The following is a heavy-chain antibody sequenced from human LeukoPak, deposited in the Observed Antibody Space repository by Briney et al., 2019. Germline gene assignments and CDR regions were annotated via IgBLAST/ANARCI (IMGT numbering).Heavy chain of an antibody. D-gene: IGHD1-26*01. CDR3: TKGGSYAPLDY. CDR2: ISTGGGDT. J-gene: IGHJ4*02. V-gene: IGHV3-23*01. CDR1: GFTFTDSA. Sequence: GGSLRLSCAASGFTFTDSAMTWVRQVPGKGLEWVSAISTGGGDTIYTDSVKDRFTISRDNSKNTLYLRMDSLRAEDTAIYYCTKGGSYAPLDYWGQGTLVTVSS.